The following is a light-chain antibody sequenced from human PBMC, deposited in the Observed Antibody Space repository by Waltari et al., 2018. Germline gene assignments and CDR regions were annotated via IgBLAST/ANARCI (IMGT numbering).Light chain of an antibody. CDR2: EVS. J-gene: IGLJ1*01. CDR3: FSYQSSSSSYV. V-gene: IGLV2-14*01. Sequence: QSALTQPASVSGSPGQSITISCTGTSSDVGGYKYVSWFQQHPGKAPKLMIYEVSNRPSGVSNRFSASKSGNTASLTISGLQAEDEADYYCFSYQSSSSSYVFGTGTEVSVL. CDR1: SSDVGGYKY.